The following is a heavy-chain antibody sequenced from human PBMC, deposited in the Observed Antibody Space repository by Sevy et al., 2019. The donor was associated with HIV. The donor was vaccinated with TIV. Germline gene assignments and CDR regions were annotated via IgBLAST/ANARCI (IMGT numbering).Heavy chain of an antibody. Sequence: GGSLRLSCAASGFTFSSYSMNWVRQAPGKGLEWVSSISSSSSYIYYADSVKGRFTISRDNAKNSLYLQMNSLRAEDTAVYYCARDQSLTTVTMYYYGMDVWDQGTTVTVSS. D-gene: IGHD4-17*01. V-gene: IGHV3-21*01. CDR3: ARDQSLTTVTMYYYGMDV. CDR2: ISSSSSYI. CDR1: GFTFSSYS. J-gene: IGHJ6*02.